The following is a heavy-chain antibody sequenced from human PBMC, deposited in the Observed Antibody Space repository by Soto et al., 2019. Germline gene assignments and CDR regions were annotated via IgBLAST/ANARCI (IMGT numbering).Heavy chain of an antibody. CDR2: IWYDGSNK. CDR3: ARDLKGSVTRPLYYGMDV. J-gene: IGHJ6*02. Sequence: GGSLRLSCAASGFTFSSYGMHWVRQAPGKGLEWVAVIWYDGSNKYYADSVKGRFTISRDNSKNTQYLQMNSLRAEDTAVYYCARDLKGSVTRPLYYGMDVWGQGTTVTVSS. CDR1: GFTFSSYG. D-gene: IGHD4-17*01. V-gene: IGHV3-33*01.